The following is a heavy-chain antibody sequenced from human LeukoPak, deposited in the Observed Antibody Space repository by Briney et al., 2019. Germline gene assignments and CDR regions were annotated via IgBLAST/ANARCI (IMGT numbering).Heavy chain of an antibody. V-gene: IGHV4-59*02. D-gene: IGHD2-15*01. Sequence: SETLSLTCTVSGGSVSTYYWNWIRQPPGKGMEWTGYIDYSGSTNYNPSLKSRLTISADTSNNQFSLKLSSVTAADTAVYYCASTSGYCSGGNCYSAFDYWGQGTLVTVSS. J-gene: IGHJ4*02. CDR1: GGSVSTYY. CDR2: IDYSGST. CDR3: ASTSGYCSGGNCYSAFDY.